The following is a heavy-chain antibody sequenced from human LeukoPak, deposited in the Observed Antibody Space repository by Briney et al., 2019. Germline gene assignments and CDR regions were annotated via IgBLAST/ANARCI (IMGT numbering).Heavy chain of an antibody. V-gene: IGHV4-34*01. CDR1: GGSFSTYY. CDR2: INHSGST. CDR3: STRGD. Sequence: SETLSLTCAVYGGSFSTYYWSWVRQPLGKGLEWIGEINHSGSTNYNPSLKSRVTISANTSKGQFSLKLTSVTAADTAVYYCSTRGDWGQGTLVTVSS. J-gene: IGHJ4*02.